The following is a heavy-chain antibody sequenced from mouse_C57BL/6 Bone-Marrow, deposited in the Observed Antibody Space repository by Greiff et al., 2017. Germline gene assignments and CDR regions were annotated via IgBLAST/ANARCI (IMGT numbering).Heavy chain of an antibody. D-gene: IGHD1-1*01. CDR3: ARRRIYSAMDY. V-gene: IGHV1-85*01. J-gene: IGHJ4*01. CDR1: GYTFTSYD. Sequence: QVQLKQSGPELVKPGASVKLSCKASGYTFTSYDINWVQQRPGQGLEWIGWIYPRDGSTKYNEKFKGKGTLTVDTSSSTAYMELHSLTSEDSAVYFCARRRIYSAMDYWGQGTSVTVSS. CDR2: IYPRDGST.